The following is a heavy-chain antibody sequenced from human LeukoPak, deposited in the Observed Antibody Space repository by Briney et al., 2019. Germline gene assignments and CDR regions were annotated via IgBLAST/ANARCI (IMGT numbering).Heavy chain of an antibody. CDR1: GFTFSSYS. V-gene: IGHV3-21*01. J-gene: IGHJ3*02. CDR3: ARSRTYYGSRSPDAFDI. Sequence: PGGSLRLSCAASGFTFSSYSMNWVRQAPGKGLEWVSSISSSSSYIYYADSVKGRFTISRDNAKNSLYLQMNSLRAEDTAVYYCARSRTYYGSRSPDAFDIWGQGTRVTVSS. CDR2: ISSSSSYI. D-gene: IGHD3-10*01.